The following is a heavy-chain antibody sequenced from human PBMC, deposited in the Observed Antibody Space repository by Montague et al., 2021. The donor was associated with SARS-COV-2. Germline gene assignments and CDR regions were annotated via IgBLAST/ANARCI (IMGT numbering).Heavy chain of an antibody. CDR1: DGSFSDYS. CDR2: INHRGST. J-gene: IGHJ4*02. D-gene: IGHD3-22*01. Sequence: SETLSLTCAVYDGSFSDYSWTWIRQPPGKGLEWIGEINHRGSTNYNPSLKSRGTISVDTSKNQFSLKMTSVTAADTAVYYCASGREHINMVVVVVTGGEYYFDFWGQGTLVAVSS. V-gene: IGHV4-34*01. CDR3: ASGREHINMVVVVVTGGEYYFDF.